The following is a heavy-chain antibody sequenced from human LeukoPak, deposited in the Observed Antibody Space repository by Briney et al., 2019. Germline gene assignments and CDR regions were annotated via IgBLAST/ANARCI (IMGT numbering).Heavy chain of an antibody. J-gene: IGHJ4*02. CDR3: AKDRVPDGRWNFDF. CDR2: ILASGSTT. CDR1: VFTFGTYA. D-gene: IGHD1-1*01. Sequence: GGSLRLSCAASVFTFGTYAMNWVRQAPGKGLEWVSGILASGSTTYYADSVKGRFTISRDNSKNTLYLQMNSLRAEDTAIYYCAKDRVPDGRWNFDFWGQGTLVTVSS. V-gene: IGHV3-23*01.